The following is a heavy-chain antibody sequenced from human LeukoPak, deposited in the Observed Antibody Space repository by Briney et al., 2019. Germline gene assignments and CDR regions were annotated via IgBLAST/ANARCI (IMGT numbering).Heavy chain of an antibody. CDR3: ARDWGVGPAMIRGEDPT. J-gene: IGHJ5*02. V-gene: IGHV3-66*01. Sequence: GGSLRLSCAASGFTVSSNYMSWVRQAPGKGLEWVSVIYSGGSTYYADSVKGRFTISRDNSKNTLYLQMNSLRAEDTAVYYCARDWGVGPAMIRGEDPTWGQGTLVTVSS. CDR1: GFTVSSNY. D-gene: IGHD3-10*01. CDR2: IYSGGST.